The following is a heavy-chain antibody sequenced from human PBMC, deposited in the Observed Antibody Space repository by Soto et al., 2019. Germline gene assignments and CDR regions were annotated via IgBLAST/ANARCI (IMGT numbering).Heavy chain of an antibody. CDR2: IHYSGATSFFP. J-gene: IGHJ4*02. Sequence: SDTLSLTCTVSGGSMRNYFWTWIRQPPGKGLEWIGYIHYSGATSFFPSYNPSLRSRVTISEDTSKNQFSLKLLSVTTADTAVYFCAAGEASSRNLAPYYLDFWGQGTLVTAPQ. CDR1: GGSMRNYF. CDR3: AAGEASSRNLAPYYLDF. V-gene: IGHV4-59*07. D-gene: IGHD6-13*01.